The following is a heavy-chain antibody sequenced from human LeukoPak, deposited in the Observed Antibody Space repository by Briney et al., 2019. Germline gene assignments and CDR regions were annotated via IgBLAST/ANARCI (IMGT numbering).Heavy chain of an antibody. CDR3: AKDAHLMGSVVTASY. Sequence: PGGSLRLSCAASGFIFSDYGISWVRQPPGKGLEWVSGISASGGSTYYAYSVKGRFTVSRDNSKDTLYLQMNSLRVEDTAVYYCAKDAHLMGSVVTASYWGQGTLVTVSS. V-gene: IGHV3-23*01. J-gene: IGHJ4*02. D-gene: IGHD2-21*02. CDR2: ISASGGST. CDR1: GFIFSDYG.